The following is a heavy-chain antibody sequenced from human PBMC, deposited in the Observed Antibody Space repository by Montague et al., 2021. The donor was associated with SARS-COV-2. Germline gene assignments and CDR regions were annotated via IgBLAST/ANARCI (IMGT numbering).Heavy chain of an antibody. CDR1: GFSLSTSGMC. J-gene: IGHJ5*02. CDR2: IDWDDDK. Sequence: PALVKPTQTLTLTCTFSGFSLSTSGMCVSWIRQPPEKALEWLALIDWDDDKYYSTSLKTRLTISKDTSKNQVVLTMTNVDPVDTATYYCARIYSSSWYEYNWFDPWGQGTLVTVSS. CDR3: ARIYSSSWYEYNWFDP. V-gene: IGHV2-70*01. D-gene: IGHD6-13*01.